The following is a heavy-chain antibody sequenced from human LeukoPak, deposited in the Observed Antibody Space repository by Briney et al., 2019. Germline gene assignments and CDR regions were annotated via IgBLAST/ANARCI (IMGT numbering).Heavy chain of an antibody. V-gene: IGHV4-59*01. CDR3: ASSVPIYGYYYGMDV. CDR1: GGSISSYY. CDR2: IYYSGST. D-gene: IGHD3-3*01. J-gene: IGHJ6*02. Sequence: SETLSLTCTVSGGSISSYYWSWIRQPPGKGLEWIGYIYYSGSTNYNPSLKSRVTISVDTSKNRFSLKLSSVTAADTAVYYCASSVPIYGYYYGMDVWGQGTTVTVSS.